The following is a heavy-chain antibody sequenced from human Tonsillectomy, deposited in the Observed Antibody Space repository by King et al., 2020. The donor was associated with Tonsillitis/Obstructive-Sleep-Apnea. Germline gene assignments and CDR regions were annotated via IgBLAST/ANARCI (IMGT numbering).Heavy chain of an antibody. Sequence: GQLVQSGAEVKKPGASVKVSCKASGYTFTGYYMHWVRQAPGQGLEWMGWINPNSGGTNYAQKFQGRVTMTRDTSISTAYMELSRLRSDDTAVYYCARDLLVVVPASIHYYGMDVWGQGTTVTVSS. J-gene: IGHJ6*02. CDR1: GYTFTGYY. D-gene: IGHD2-2*01. V-gene: IGHV1-2*02. CDR3: ARDLLVVVPASIHYYGMDV. CDR2: INPNSGGT.